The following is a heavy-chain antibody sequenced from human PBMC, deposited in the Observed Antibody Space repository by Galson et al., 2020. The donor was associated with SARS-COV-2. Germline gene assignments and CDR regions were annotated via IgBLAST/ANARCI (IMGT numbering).Heavy chain of an antibody. D-gene: IGHD6-6*01. CDR2: ISYDGNNE. J-gene: IGHJ4*02. V-gene: IGHV3-30*04. CDR3: AKETVDYTSSYFDY. CDR1: GFTFSTYA. Sequence: GGSLRLSCAASGFTFSTYAMHWVRQAPGRGLEWLAIISYDGNNEYVDSVKARFTISRDNSKNTLYLQMNSLRPEDTAVYYCAKETVDYTSSYFDYWGQGTLVTVSS.